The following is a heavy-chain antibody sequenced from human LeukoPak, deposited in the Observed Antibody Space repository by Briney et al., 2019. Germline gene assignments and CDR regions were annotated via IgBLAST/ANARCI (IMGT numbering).Heavy chain of an antibody. CDR2: IYYTGST. V-gene: IGHV4-59*07. Sequence: SDTLSLTCTVSGGSISSYYWTWIRQPPGKGLEWIGDIYYTGSTNYNPSLKSRVTISVDTSRTQFSLRLRSVTAADTAVYYCARSSMRVTANKSWFDPWGQGTLVTVSS. D-gene: IGHD2-21*02. CDR3: ARSSMRVTANKSWFDP. CDR1: GGSISSYY. J-gene: IGHJ5*02.